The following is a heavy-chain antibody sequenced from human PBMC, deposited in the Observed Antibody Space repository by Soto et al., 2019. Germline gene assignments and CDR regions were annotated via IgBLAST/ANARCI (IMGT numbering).Heavy chain of an antibody. D-gene: IGHD6-19*01. CDR3: ASNSGYRSGSLGY. J-gene: IGHJ4*02. V-gene: IGHV1-69*02. CDR2: IIPSLGIA. Sequence: QVPLVQSGAEVKKPGSSVKVSCKASGGTFSSYTISWVRQAPGQGLEWMGRIIPSLGIANYAQKCQGRVTITADKSTRTAYMELSSLRSEDTAVYYCASNSGYRSGSLGYWGQGTLVTVSS. CDR1: GGTFSSYT.